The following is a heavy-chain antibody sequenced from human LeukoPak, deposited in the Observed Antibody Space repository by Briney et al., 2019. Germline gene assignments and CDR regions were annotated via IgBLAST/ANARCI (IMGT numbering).Heavy chain of an antibody. D-gene: IGHD2-2*01. CDR2: ISSSGSTI. J-gene: IGHJ4*02. V-gene: IGHV3-48*03. CDR3: AKDRLVVPAAATYFDY. CDR1: GFTFSSYE. Sequence: PGGALRLSCAASGFTFSSYEMNWVRQAPGKGLEWVSYISSSGSTIYYADSVKGRFTISRDNAKNSLYLQMNSLRAEDTAVYYCAKDRLVVPAAATYFDYWGQGTLVTVSS.